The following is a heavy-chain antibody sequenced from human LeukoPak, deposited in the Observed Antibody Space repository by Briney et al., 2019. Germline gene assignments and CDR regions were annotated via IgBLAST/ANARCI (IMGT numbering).Heavy chain of an antibody. CDR1: GFTFSTYA. CDR3: AKRPDCSTTNCFRFEY. J-gene: IGHJ4*02. CDR2: ISGDGGST. D-gene: IGHD2-2*01. V-gene: IGHV3-23*01. Sequence: GSLRLSCAASGFTFSTYAMSWVRQAPGQGLEWVSSISGDGGSTYYAESVKGRFTISRDNSKNTLYLQMNSLRAEDTAVYYCAKRPDCSTTNCFRFEYWGQGTLVTVSS.